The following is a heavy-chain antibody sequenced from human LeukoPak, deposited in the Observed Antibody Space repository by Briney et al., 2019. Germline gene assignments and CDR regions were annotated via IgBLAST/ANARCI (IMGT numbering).Heavy chain of an antibody. J-gene: IGHJ5*02. V-gene: IGHV3-23*01. CDR2: ITVSGGSA. D-gene: IGHD3-16*02. Sequence: VSVRLSCAASGFTFSSYTMSWVRQAPGKGLEWVSAITVSGGSAYYADSVKGRFTISRDNSKNSLCLQMNSLRAEDTAVYYCAKDEGYPNWFDPWGQGTLVTVSS. CDR1: GFTFSSYT. CDR3: AKDEGYPNWFDP.